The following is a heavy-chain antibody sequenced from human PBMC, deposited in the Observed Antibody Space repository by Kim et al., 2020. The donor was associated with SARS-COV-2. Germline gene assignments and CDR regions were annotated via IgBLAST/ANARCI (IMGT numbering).Heavy chain of an antibody. D-gene: IGHD3-3*01. Sequence: GGSLRLSCTASGFTFGDYAMSWVRQAPGKGLEWVGFIRSKAYGGTTEYAASVKGRFTIPRDHSKSIPYLQMNSLKTEDTAEYYCTREDSYYDFWSGYYPSWDYYYYMDVGGKGNAVRVSS. J-gene: IGHJ6*03. CDR1: GFTFGDYA. V-gene: IGHV3-49*04. CDR3: TREDSYYDFWSGYYPSWDYYYYMDV. CDR2: IRSKAYGGTT.